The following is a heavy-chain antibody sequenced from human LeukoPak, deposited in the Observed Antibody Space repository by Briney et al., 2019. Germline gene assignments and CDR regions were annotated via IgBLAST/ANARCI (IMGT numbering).Heavy chain of an antibody. CDR3: ARDTARLNDAFDM. J-gene: IGHJ3*02. CDR2: ISSSSSTM. CDR1: RFTFSSYE. V-gene: IGHV3-48*03. Sequence: GGSLRLSCAASRFTFSSYEMNWVRQAPGKGPEWVSYISSSSSTMYYADSVKGRFTISRDNAENSLYLQMNNLRVEDTAVYYCARDTARLNDAFDMWGQGAMVTVSS. D-gene: IGHD3-16*01.